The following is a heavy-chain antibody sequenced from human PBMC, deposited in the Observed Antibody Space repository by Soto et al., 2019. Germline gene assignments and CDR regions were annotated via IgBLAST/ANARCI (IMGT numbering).Heavy chain of an antibody. CDR2: ISYDGGLQ. D-gene: IGHD5-18*01. J-gene: IGHJ4*02. CDR3: VSDRGYGHASVPYS. CDR1: GFTFTSYG. V-gene: IGHV3-30*03. Sequence: QAHLVESGGGVVQPGRSLRLSCAASGFTFTSYGMHWVRQAPGTRLEWVAVISYDGGLQHYADYVNGRFTISRDNSHDTGLLQMNSLRAEDTAVYYCVSDRGYGHASVPYSWGQGTLVSVSS.